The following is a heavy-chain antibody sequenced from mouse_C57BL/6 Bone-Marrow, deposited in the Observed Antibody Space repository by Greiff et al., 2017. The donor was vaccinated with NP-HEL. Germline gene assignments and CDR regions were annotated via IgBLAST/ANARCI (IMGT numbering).Heavy chain of an antibody. Sequence: EVKLMESGGGLVQPGGSLKLSCAASGFTFSDYYMYWVRQTPEKRLEWVAYISNGGGSTYYPDTVKGRFTISRDNAKNTLYLQMSRLKSEDTAMYYCARRKLGRGYFDVWGTGTTVTVSS. V-gene: IGHV5-12*01. CDR2: ISNGGGST. CDR3: ARRKLGRGYFDV. J-gene: IGHJ1*03. CDR1: GFTFSDYY. D-gene: IGHD4-1*01.